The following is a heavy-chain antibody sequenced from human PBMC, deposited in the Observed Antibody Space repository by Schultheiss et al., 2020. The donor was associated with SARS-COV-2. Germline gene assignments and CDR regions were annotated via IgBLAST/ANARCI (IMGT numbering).Heavy chain of an antibody. CDR2: ISGSGGST. CDR1: GFTFDDYA. V-gene: IGHV3-23*01. CDR3: AKDDY. Sequence: GESLKISCAASGFTFDDYAMHWVRQAPGKGLEWVSGISGSGGSTYYADSVKGRFTISRDNSKNTLYLQMNSLRAEDTAVYYCAKDDYWGQGTLVTVSS. J-gene: IGHJ4*02.